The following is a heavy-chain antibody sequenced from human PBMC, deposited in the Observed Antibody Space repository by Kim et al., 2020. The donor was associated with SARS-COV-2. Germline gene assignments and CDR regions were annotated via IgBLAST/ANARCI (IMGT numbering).Heavy chain of an antibody. J-gene: IGHJ5*02. D-gene: IGHD2-15*01. Sequence: GESLKISCKGSGYDFPGYWIVWVRQMPGKGLEWMAMIFPTDSQSRYSPSFQGRVSVSADKSITTAYLQWSSLEASDTGMYYCARFGAATFRDWWFHRWGQ. CDR1: GYDFPGYW. CDR3: ARFGAATFRDWWFHR. CDR2: IFPTDSQS. V-gene: IGHV5-51*01.